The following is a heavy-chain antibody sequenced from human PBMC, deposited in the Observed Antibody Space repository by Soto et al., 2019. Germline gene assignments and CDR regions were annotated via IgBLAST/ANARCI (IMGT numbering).Heavy chain of an antibody. Sequence: GESLKISCKGSGYSFTSYWIGWVRQMPGKGLKWMGIIYPGDSDTRYSPSFQGQVTISADKSISTAYLQWSSLKASDTAMYYCARQPTIFGVVIWADAFDIWGQGTMVTVSS. CDR2: IYPGDSDT. J-gene: IGHJ3*02. D-gene: IGHD3-3*01. CDR1: GYSFTSYW. V-gene: IGHV5-51*01. CDR3: ARQPTIFGVVIWADAFDI.